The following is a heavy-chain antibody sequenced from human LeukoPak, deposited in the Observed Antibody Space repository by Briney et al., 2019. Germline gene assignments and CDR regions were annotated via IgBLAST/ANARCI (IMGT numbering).Heavy chain of an antibody. CDR3: ARGASGYNRGPWSD. Sequence: SETLSLTCTVSGGSISRNYWSWIRQPPGKGLEWVGYISYSGSTNYNPSLKSRVTISVDTSKNQFSVKLSSVTAADTAMYYCARGASGYNRGPWSDWGQGTLVTVSS. J-gene: IGHJ4*02. D-gene: IGHD5-12*01. CDR2: ISYSGST. CDR1: GGSISRNY. V-gene: IGHV4-59*08.